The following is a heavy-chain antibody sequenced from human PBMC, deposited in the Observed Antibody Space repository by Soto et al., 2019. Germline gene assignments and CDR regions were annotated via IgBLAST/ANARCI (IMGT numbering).Heavy chain of an antibody. CDR3: ARGGYYGSGSYSNDY. CDR1: GGTFSSYA. Sequence: ASVKVSCKASGGTFSSYAISWVRQAPGQGLEWMGGIIPIFGTANYAQKFQGRVTITADESMSTAYMELSSLRSEDTAVYYCARGGYYGSGSYSNDYWGQGTLVTVSS. V-gene: IGHV1-69*13. D-gene: IGHD3-10*01. J-gene: IGHJ4*02. CDR2: IIPIFGTA.